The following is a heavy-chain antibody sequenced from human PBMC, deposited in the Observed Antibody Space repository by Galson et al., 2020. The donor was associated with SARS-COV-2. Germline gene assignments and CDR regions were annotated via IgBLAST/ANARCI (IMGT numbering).Heavy chain of an antibody. V-gene: IGHV3-53*01. CDR1: GFIVSNNY. J-gene: IGHJ6*02. D-gene: IGHD2-21*02. CDR3: ASGTYGGADCCPGVGDV. Sequence: ESLKISCAASGFIVSNNYISWVRQAQGKGLECVSVIYSCCTIYYADSVTGRFTVSRDNSKNTLYLQMDGLRAEDTAVYYGASGTYGGADCCPGVGDVWGQGTTVTVSS. CDR2: IYSCCTI.